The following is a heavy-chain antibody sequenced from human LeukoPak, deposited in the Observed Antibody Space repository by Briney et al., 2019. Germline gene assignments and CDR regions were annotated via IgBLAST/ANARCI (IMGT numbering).Heavy chain of an antibody. J-gene: IGHJ6*03. D-gene: IGHD5-12*01. V-gene: IGHV1-2*02. Sequence: ASVEVSCKASGYTFTGYYMHWVRQAPGQGLEWMGWINPNSGGTNYAQKFQGRVTMTRDTSISTAYMELSRLRSDDTAVYYCARDQTDDYLGDYYMDVWGKGTTVTVSS. CDR1: GYTFTGYY. CDR2: INPNSGGT. CDR3: ARDQTDDYLGDYYMDV.